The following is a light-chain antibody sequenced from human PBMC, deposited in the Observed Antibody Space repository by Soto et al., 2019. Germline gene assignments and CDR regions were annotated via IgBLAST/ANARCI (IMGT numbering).Light chain of an antibody. CDR2: DVI. V-gene: IGLV2-11*01. J-gene: IGLJ3*02. Sequence: SALTQPRSVSGSPGQSVTMSCTGTSSDVGAYNFVSWYQQRPGKAPKLMIYDVIKRPSGVPDRFSASKSGNTASLTISGLQAEDEADYYCCSFAGSSTYVMFGGGTKVTVL. CDR1: SSDVGAYNF. CDR3: CSFAGSSTYVM.